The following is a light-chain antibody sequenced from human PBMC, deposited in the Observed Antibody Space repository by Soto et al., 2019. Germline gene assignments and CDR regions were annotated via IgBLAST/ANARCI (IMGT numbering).Light chain of an antibody. V-gene: IGLV1-44*01. CDR2: SNN. J-gene: IGLJ3*02. Sequence: QSVLTQPPSASGTPGQRVTISCSGSSSNIRSNTVHWYQQLPGTAPKLLIYSNNQRPSGVPDRFSVSKSGTSASLAISGLQSEDEADYYCAAWDDSLNGWVCGGGTKLTVL. CDR1: SSNIRSNT. CDR3: AAWDDSLNGWV.